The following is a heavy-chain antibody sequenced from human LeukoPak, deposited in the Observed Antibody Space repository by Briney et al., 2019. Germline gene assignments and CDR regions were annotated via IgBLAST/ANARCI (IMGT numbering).Heavy chain of an antibody. V-gene: IGHV4-34*01. J-gene: IGHJ6*03. D-gene: IGHD3-3*01. CDR2: INHSGST. CDR3: ARRRSWFGVVNSSYYYYMDV. Sequence: SETLSLTCAVYGGSFSGYYWSWIRQPPGKGLEWIGEINHSGSTNYNPSLKSRVAISVDTSKNQFSLKLSSVTAADTAVYYCARRRSWFGVVNSSYYYYMDVWGKGTTVTVSS. CDR1: GGSFSGYY.